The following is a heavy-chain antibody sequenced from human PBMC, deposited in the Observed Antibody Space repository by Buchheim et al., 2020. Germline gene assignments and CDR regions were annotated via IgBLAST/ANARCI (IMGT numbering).Heavy chain of an antibody. D-gene: IGHD2-15*01. CDR2: IYYSGST. V-gene: IGHV4-30-4*01. Sequence: QVQLQESGPGLMKPSQTLSLTCTVSGGSISSGDYYWSWIRQPPGKGLEWIGYIYYSGSTYYNPSLKSRVTISGDTSKNQFSLKLSSVTAADTAVYYCARVPEVVAAKGGDDSYFDYWGQGTL. J-gene: IGHJ4*02. CDR1: GGSISSGDYY. CDR3: ARVPEVVAAKGGDDSYFDY.